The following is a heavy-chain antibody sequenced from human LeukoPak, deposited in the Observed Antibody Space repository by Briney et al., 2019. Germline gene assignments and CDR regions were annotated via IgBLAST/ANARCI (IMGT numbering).Heavy chain of an antibody. CDR1: AFIVSLNY. CDR2: IYSGGST. Sequence: GGSLRLSCAPFAFIVSLNYMSWHRQAPGKGLEWVSVIYSGGSTYYADSVKGRFTISRDNSKNTRYLQMNSLSAEETAGYYCASDAFDMWGEGTRVTVSS. CDR3: ASDAFDM. V-gene: IGHV3-53*01. J-gene: IGHJ3*02.